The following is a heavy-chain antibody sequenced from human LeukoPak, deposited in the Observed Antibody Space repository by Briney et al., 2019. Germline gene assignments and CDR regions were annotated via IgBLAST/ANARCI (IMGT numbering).Heavy chain of an antibody. V-gene: IGHV4-61*02. Sequence: SETLSLTCTVSGGSISSGSFYWSWIRQPAGKGLEWIGRIYTSGSTNYNPSLKSRVTMSVDTSKNQFSLKLSSVTAADTAVYYCARVSQGGVPAATPYYYYYYMDVWGKGTTVTISS. CDR2: IYTSGST. CDR3: ARVSQGGVPAATPYYYYYYMDV. J-gene: IGHJ6*03. CDR1: GGSISSGSFY. D-gene: IGHD2-2*01.